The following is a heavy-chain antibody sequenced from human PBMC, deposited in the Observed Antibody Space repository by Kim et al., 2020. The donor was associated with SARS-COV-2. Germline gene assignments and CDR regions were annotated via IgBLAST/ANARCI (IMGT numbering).Heavy chain of an antibody. CDR3: ARRDSSSWYYFDY. CDR1: GGSFSSYY. V-gene: IGHV4-59*01. CDR2: IYNSGST. J-gene: IGHJ4*02. Sequence: SETLSLTCTVSGGSFSSYYWSWIRQPPGKGLEWIGHIYNSGSTNYNPSLKSRVTISSDTSNNQFSLKLRYVTAADTAVYYCARRDSSSWYYFDYWGQGTLVTVSS. D-gene: IGHD6-13*01.